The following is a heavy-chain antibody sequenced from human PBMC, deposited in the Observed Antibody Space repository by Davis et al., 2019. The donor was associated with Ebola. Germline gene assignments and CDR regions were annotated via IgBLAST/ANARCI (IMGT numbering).Heavy chain of an antibody. CDR3: ARDLWTEGTVYGMDV. D-gene: IGHD1-1*01. J-gene: IGHJ6*02. CDR2: MNPNSGNT. CDR1: GYTFSSYD. Sequence: ASVKVSCKASGYTFSSYDIIWVRQATGHGLEWMGWMNPNSGNTGYAQKFQGRVTMTRNPSKSTAYMELSSLRSEDTAVYYCARDLWTEGTVYGMDVWGQGTTVTVSS. V-gene: IGHV1-8*01.